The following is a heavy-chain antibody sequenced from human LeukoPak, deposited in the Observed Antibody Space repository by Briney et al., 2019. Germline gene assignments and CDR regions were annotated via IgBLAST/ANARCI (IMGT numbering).Heavy chain of an antibody. V-gene: IGHV3-23*01. CDR2: ISGSGGST. CDR3: AKGSMARGYYVNLDY. CDR1: GFTFSSYA. D-gene: IGHD3-22*01. Sequence: GGSLRLSCAASGFTFSSYAMSWVRQAPGEGLEWVSAISGSGGSTYYADSVKGRFTISRDNSKNTLYLQMNSLRAEDTAVYYCAKGSMARGYYVNLDYWGQGTLVAVSS. J-gene: IGHJ4*02.